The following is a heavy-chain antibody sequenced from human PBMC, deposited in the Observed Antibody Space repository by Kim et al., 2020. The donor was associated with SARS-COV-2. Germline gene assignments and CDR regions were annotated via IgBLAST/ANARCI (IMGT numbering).Heavy chain of an antibody. D-gene: IGHD5-18*01. J-gene: IGHJ6*02. CDR3: AKGIQLWPYYYYGMDV. Sequence: GGSLRLSCADSGFTFSSYGMHWVRQAPGKGLEWVAVISYDGSNKYYADSVKGRFTISRDNSKNTLYLQMNSLRAEDTAVYYCAKGIQLWPYYYYGMDVWGQGTPVTVSS. CDR2: ISYDGSNK. CDR1: GFTFSSYG. V-gene: IGHV3-30*18.